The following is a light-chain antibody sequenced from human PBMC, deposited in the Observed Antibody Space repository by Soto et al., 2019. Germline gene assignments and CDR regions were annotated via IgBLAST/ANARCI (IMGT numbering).Light chain of an antibody. CDR2: AAS. J-gene: IGKJ3*01. Sequence: DIQLTQSPSFLSASVGDRVTITSRARQGISNFLAWYQQKPGKAPKLLIYAASTLQSGVPSRFSGSGSGTEFTLTISSLQPEDFATYYCQQLNSYLFTFGPGTKVDIK. CDR1: QGISNF. CDR3: QQLNSYLFT. V-gene: IGKV1-9*01.